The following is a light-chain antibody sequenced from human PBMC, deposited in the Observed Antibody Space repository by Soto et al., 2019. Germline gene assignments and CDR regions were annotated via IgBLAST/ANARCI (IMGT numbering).Light chain of an antibody. CDR1: SSDVGGYNY. Sequence: QSVLTQPASVSGSPGQSITISCTGTSSDVGGYNYVSWYQQHPGKAPKLMIYEVSNRPSAVSNRFSGSKSDNTASLTISGLQAEDEADYYCSSYTSSSTYVFGTGTKLTVL. J-gene: IGLJ1*01. V-gene: IGLV2-14*01. CDR3: SSYTSSSTYV. CDR2: EVS.